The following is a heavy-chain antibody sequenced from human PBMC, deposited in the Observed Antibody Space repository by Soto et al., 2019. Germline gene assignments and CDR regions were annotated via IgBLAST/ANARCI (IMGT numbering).Heavy chain of an antibody. J-gene: IGHJ3*02. D-gene: IGHD3-3*02. CDR3: ASLSRAATFFDDFDI. Sequence: QVQLVESGGGVVQPGRSLRLSCAASGFTFSSYGMHWVRQAPGKGLEWVAVISYDGSNKYYADSVKGRFTISRDNSKNTLYLQMNSLRAQDTAVYYCASLSRAATFFDDFDIWGQGTMVTVSS. CDR2: ISYDGSNK. V-gene: IGHV3-30*03. CDR1: GFTFSSYG.